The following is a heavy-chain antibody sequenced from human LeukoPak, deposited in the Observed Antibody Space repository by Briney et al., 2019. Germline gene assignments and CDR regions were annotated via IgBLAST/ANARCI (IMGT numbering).Heavy chain of an antibody. V-gene: IGHV1-18*01. CDR1: GYTFTSYG. D-gene: IGHD2-21*02. CDR2: ISAYNGNT. CDR3: ARDASSPYCGGDCYSPGAFDI. J-gene: IGHJ3*02. Sequence: ASVKVSCKASGYTFTSYGISWVRQAPGQGLEWMGWISAYNGNTNYAQKLQGRVTMTTDPSTSTAYMELRSLRSDDTAVYYCARDASSPYCGGDCYSPGAFDIWGQGTMVTVSS.